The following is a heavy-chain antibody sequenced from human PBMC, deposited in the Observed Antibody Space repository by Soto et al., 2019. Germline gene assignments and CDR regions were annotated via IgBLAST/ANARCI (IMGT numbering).Heavy chain of an antibody. CDR1: GGSVSSGSYY. D-gene: IGHD3-9*01. Sequence: SETLSLTCTVSGGSVSSGSYYWSWIRQPPGKGLEWIGYIYYSGSTNYNPSLKSRVTISVDTSKNQFSLKLSSVTAADTAVYYCARDPRYFDWLTPYYYYYYGMDVWGEGTTVTVYS. V-gene: IGHV4-61*01. CDR2: IYYSGST. CDR3: ARDPRYFDWLTPYYYYYYGMDV. J-gene: IGHJ6*04.